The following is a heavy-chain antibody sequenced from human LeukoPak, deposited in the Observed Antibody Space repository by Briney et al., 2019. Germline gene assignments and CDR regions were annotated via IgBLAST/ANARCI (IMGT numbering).Heavy chain of an antibody. V-gene: IGHV4-59*08. CDR1: SGSITNYY. CDR2: IYYSGST. J-gene: IGHJ4*02. D-gene: IGHD1-26*01. Sequence: SETLSLTCTVSSGSITNYYWNWIRQPPGKGLEWIGDIYYSGSTNYNPSLKSRVTISVDTSKNQFSLRLSSVTAADTAVYYSARLASGSYGPLTPFDYWGQGTLVTVSS. CDR3: ARLASGSYGPLTPFDY.